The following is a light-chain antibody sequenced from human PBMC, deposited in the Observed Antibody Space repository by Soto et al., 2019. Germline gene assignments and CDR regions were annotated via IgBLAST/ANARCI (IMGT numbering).Light chain of an antibody. V-gene: IGKV1-5*03. Sequence: DIQMTQSPSTLSASVGDRVTITCRASQSINSWLAWYQQKPGKAPNLLIYKTSNLESGVPSRFSGSGSGTEFTLTINSLQPDDFATYYCKQYHSYAIFTFGTGTKVDMK. CDR3: KQYHSYAIFT. CDR1: QSINSW. J-gene: IGKJ3*01. CDR2: KTS.